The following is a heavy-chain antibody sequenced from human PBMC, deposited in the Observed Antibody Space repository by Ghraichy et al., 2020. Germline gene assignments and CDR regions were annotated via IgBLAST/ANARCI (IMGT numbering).Heavy chain of an antibody. Sequence: ASVKVSCKASGYTFPSYGIAWVRQAPGQGLEWMGWISANNGNTNYAQKIQGRVTMTTDTSTSTAYMELRRLRSDDTAVYFCARDHTSNSGSYVYWGQGTLVTVSS. CDR3: ARDHTSNSGSYVY. V-gene: IGHV1-18*01. D-gene: IGHD3-10*01. CDR2: ISANNGNT. CDR1: GYTFPSYG. J-gene: IGHJ4*02.